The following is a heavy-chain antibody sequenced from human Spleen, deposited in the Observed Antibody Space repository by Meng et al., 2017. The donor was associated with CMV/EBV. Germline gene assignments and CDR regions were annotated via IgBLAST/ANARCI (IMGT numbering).Heavy chain of an antibody. V-gene: IGHV1-69*10. Sequence: SVKVSCKASGFTFSNYGISWVRQAPGQGLEWMGGIIPILGIANYAQKFQGRVTITADKSTSTAYMELSSLRSEDTAVYYCASQTAVYYYGMDVWGQGTTVTVSS. CDR2: IIPILGIA. CDR1: GFTFSNYG. D-gene: IGHD2-21*02. J-gene: IGHJ6*02. CDR3: ASQTAVYYYGMDV.